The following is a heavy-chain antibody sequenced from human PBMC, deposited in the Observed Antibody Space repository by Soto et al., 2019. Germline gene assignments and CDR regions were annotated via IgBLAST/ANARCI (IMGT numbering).Heavy chain of an antibody. CDR3: ARGEGRLVGTWFDP. CDR2: SNHSGST. Sequence: PSEPLSLTCDGYGGSFSRYYWNWIRQPPGKGLEWLGESNHSGSTNYNPSLESRVTISLDTSKTQFSLKLTSVTAADTAVYYCARGEGRLVGTWFDPWGQGTLVTVSS. CDR1: GGSFSRYY. J-gene: IGHJ5*02. D-gene: IGHD5-12*01. V-gene: IGHV4-34*01.